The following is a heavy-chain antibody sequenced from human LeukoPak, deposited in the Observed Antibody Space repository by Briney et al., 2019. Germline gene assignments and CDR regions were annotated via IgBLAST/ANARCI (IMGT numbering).Heavy chain of an antibody. CDR1: GYTFTSYG. CDR3: ARSRCSGRTSCYWFFFFDY. J-gene: IGHJ4*02. CDR2: ISAYNGNT. D-gene: IGHD2-2*01. V-gene: IGHV1-18*01. Sequence: GASVKVSCKASGYTFTSYGISWVRQAPGQGLEWMGWISAYNGNTNYAQKLQGRVTMTTDTSTSTAYVELTTLRSDDTAVYYCARSRCSGRTSCYWFFFFDYWGQGTSVTVSS.